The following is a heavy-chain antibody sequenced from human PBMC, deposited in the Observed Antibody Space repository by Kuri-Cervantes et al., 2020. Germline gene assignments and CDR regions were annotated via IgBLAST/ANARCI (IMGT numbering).Heavy chain of an antibody. D-gene: IGHD2-15*01. J-gene: IGHJ4*02. V-gene: IGHV4-30-4*08. CDR1: GGSISSGDYY. CDR3: ARAYCSGGSCYSRHFDY. Sequence: SETLSLTCGVSGGSISSGDYYWSWIRQPPGKGLEWIGYIYYSGSTYYNPSLKSRVTISVDTSKNQFSLKLSSVTAADTAVYYCARAYCSGGSCYSRHFDYWGQGTLVTVSS. CDR2: IYYSGST.